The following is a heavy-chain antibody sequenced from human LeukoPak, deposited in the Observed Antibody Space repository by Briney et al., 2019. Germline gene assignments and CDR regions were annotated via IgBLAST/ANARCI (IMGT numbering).Heavy chain of an antibody. D-gene: IGHD6-13*01. CDR2: ISYDGSNK. J-gene: IGHJ4*02. CDR3: ARDGGAAAGIDY. Sequence: GGSLRLSCAASGFTFSSYAMHWVRQAPGKGLEWVAVISYDGSNKYYADSVKGRFTIFRDNSKNTLYLQMNSLRAEDTAVYYCARDGGAAAGIDYWGQGTLVTVSS. V-gene: IGHV3-30-3*01. CDR1: GFTFSSYA.